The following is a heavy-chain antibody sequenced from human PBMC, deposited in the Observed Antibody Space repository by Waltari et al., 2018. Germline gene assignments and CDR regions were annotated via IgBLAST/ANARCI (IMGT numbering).Heavy chain of an antibody. V-gene: IGHV3-7*01. D-gene: IGHD1-26*01. CDR1: GITFGASW. CDR3: ARVGATDLPYFYGMDV. J-gene: IGHJ6*02. CDR2: IKQDGSEK. Sequence: EMQLLESGGDLVQPGGSLRLSCGASGITFGASWMTWVRQAPGKGLEWVANIKQDGSEKNYMDSVKGRFTISRDNAKKSLYLEMNNLRVEDTAVYYCARVGATDLPYFYGMDVWGQGTTVTVSS.